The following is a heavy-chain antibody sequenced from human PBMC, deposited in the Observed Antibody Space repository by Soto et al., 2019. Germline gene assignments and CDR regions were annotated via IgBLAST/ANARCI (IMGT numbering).Heavy chain of an antibody. CDR3: ARGRRFLNWLLSSAFDI. Sequence: SETLSLTCTVSGDSISSSSNHWGWIRQPPGKGLEWIGNIYYSANTYYNPSLKSRVTISVDTSKNQFSLRLSSVTAADTAVYYCARGRRFLNWLLSSAFDIWGQGTMVTVSS. J-gene: IGHJ3*02. V-gene: IGHV4-39*01. CDR1: GDSISSSSNH. CDR2: IYYSANT. D-gene: IGHD3-3*01.